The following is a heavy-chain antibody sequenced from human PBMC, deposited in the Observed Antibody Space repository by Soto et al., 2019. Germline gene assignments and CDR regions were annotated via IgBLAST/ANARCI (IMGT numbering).Heavy chain of an antibody. CDR3: ARAPYYDFWSGSRPFDY. V-gene: IGHV4-39*07. D-gene: IGHD3-3*01. CDR2: IYYSGST. Sequence: PSETLSLTCTVSGGSISSSSYYWGWIRQPPGKGLEWIGSIYYSGSTNYNPSLKSRVTISVDTSKNQFSLKLSSVTAADTAVYYCARAPYYDFWSGSRPFDYWGQGTLVTVSS. J-gene: IGHJ4*02. CDR1: GGSISSSSYY.